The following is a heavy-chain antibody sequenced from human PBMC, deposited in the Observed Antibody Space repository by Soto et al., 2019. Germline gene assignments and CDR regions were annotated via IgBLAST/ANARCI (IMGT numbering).Heavy chain of an antibody. D-gene: IGHD4-17*01. V-gene: IGHV5-10-1*01. J-gene: IGHJ6*02. CDR3: ASPTMTSTSFYYAMDV. CDR1: GHRFTTYW. CDR2: INPTDSET. Sequence: GESLKISCKTSGHRFTTYWISWVRQMPGKGLEYMGKINPTDSETNYSPSFEGHVAFSVDRSTSTAYVRWNSLKASDTAMYYCASPTMTSTSFYYAMDVWGQGTTVTVSS.